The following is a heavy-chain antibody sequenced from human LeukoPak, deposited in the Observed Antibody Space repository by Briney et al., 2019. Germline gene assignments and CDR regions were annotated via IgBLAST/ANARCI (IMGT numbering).Heavy chain of an antibody. CDR1: GGTFSSYA. V-gene: IGHV1-69*05. J-gene: IGHJ4*02. CDR2: IIPIFGTA. CDR3: ARDLSPYYYGSGSYGY. D-gene: IGHD3-10*01. Sequence: ASVKVSCKASGGTFSSYAISWVRQAPGQGLEWMGRIIPIFGTANYAQKFQGRVTMTTDTSTSTAYMELRSLRSNDTAVYYCARDLSPYYYGSGSYGYWGQGTLVTVSS.